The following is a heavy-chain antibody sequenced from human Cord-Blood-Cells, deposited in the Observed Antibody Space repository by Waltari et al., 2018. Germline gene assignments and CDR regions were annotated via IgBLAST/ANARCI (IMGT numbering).Heavy chain of an antibody. Sequence: QVQLQESGPGLVTPSQTPSLTRTVSCGSISRGDYYRSWIRQPTGKGLEWIGYIYYSGSTYYNPSLKSRVTISVDTSKNQFSLKLSSVTAADTAVYYCARDSGDYWGQGTLVTVSS. CDR2: IYYSGST. CDR1: CGSISRGDYY. V-gene: IGHV4-30-4*08. CDR3: ARDSGDY. J-gene: IGHJ4*02. D-gene: IGHD3-10*01.